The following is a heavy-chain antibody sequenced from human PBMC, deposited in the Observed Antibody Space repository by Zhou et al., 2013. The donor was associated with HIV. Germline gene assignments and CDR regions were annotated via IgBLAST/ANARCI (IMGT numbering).Heavy chain of an antibody. Sequence: QVQLVQSGAEVKKPGSSVKVSCKASGGTFSSYAISWVRQAPGQGLEWMGRIIPILGIANYAQKFQGRVTITADKSTSTAYMELSSLRSEDTAVYYCASSTPRQGIAAAGYYYYYYMDVWGKGTTVTVSS. CDR2: IIPILGIA. D-gene: IGHD6-13*01. V-gene: IGHV1-69*04. CDR1: GGTFSSYA. J-gene: IGHJ6*03. CDR3: ASSTPRQGIAAAGYYYYYYMDV.